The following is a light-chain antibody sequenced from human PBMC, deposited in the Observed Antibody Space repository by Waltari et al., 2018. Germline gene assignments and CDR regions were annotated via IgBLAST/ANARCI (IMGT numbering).Light chain of an antibody. V-gene: IGLV1-44*01. J-gene: IGLJ3*02. CDR3: AAWDGTLNGVV. CDR2: TNN. Sequence: QSVLTQPPSVSATPGQRVAISCSGSSSNIGTTTVNWYQQLPGSAPKLLIYTNNQRPSGVPDRFSGSKSGTSASLAISGLQSEDEADYYCAAWDGTLNGVVFGGGTKLTV. CDR1: SSNIGTTT.